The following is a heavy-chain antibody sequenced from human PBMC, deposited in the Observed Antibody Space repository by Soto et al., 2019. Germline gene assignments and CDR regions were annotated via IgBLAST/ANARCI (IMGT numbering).Heavy chain of an antibody. CDR2: VETKTDGGTT. J-gene: IGHJ4*02. CDR1: GLTFSHAW. D-gene: IGHD3-9*01. CDR3: TTGRAYYDVLTGIRGLYYFDY. Sequence: EVQLVESGGGLVKPGGSLRLSCAASGLTFSHAWMSWVRQAPGKGLEWVGRVETKTDGGTTDYAAPVKGRFTISRDDSTKTLYLQMNSLKTDDTAVYYCTTGRAYYDVLTGIRGLYYFDYWGQGTLVTVSS. V-gene: IGHV3-15*04.